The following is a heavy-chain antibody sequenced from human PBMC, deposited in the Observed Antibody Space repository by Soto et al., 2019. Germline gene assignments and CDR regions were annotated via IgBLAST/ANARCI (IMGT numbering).Heavy chain of an antibody. CDR3: SRFVGYVGSEYYFDN. V-gene: IGHV3-30-3*02. J-gene: IGHJ4*02. CDR2: ISNDGNNN. D-gene: IGHD5-12*01. Sequence: QVQPVESGGGVVQPGRSLRLSCVVSGFTFRSYAMHWVRQAPGKGLEWVAVISNDGNNNYHADSVKGRFTISRDNSKNRLYLHMDSMRAEDTALYYCSRFVGYVGSEYYFDNWGQGIHVIVST. CDR1: GFTFRSYA.